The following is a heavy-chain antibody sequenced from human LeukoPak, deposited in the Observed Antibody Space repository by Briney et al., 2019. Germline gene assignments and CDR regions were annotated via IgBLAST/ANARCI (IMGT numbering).Heavy chain of an antibody. D-gene: IGHD3-3*01. Sequence: SETLSLTCAVYGESLNGHYWSWIRQSPGKGLEWIGEGNDSGGTKYNPSLKSRVTISADTSRNQFSLKLSSVTAADTAVYYCARGYWYYDFWSGQPYYYYMDVWGKGTTVTVSS. CDR2: GNDSGGT. CDR1: GESLNGHY. CDR3: ARGYWYYDFWSGQPYYYYMDV. J-gene: IGHJ6*03. V-gene: IGHV4-34*01.